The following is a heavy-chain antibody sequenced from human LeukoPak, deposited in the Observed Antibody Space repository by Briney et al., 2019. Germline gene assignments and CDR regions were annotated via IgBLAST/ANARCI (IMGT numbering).Heavy chain of an antibody. CDR1: GFTFSSYW. J-gene: IGHJ6*03. V-gene: IGHV3-7*01. CDR2: LKQDGSET. D-gene: IGHD3-3*01. CDR3: ARNGPGITIFGVVYYYYYYMDV. Sequence: GGSLRLSCAASGFTFSSYWMSWVRQAPGKGLEWVANLKQDGSETYYVDSVKGRFTISRDNAKKSLYLQMNSLRAEDTAVYYCARNGPGITIFGVVYYYYYYMDVWGKGTTVTVSS.